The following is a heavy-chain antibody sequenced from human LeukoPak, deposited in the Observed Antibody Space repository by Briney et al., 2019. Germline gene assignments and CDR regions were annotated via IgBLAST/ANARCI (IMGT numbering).Heavy chain of an antibody. CDR2: INAGNGNT. CDR3: ARGAETLYSSSKGNFDY. V-gene: IGHV1-3*03. Sequence: ASVKVSCKASGYTFTSYAMHWVRQAPGQRLEWMGWINAGNGNTKYSREFQGRVTITRDTSASTAYMELSSLRSEDMAVYYCARGAETLYSSSKGNFDYWGQGTLVTVSS. D-gene: IGHD6-6*01. CDR1: GYTFTSYA. J-gene: IGHJ4*02.